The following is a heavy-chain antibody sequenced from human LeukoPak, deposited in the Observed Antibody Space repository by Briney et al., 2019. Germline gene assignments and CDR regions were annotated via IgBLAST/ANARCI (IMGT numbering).Heavy chain of an antibody. CDR3: AELGITMIGGV. D-gene: IGHD3-10*02. CDR1: GFTFSTYG. J-gene: IGHJ6*04. CDR2: ISSNGNT. Sequence: GGSLRLSCAASGFTFSTYGMYWVRQAPGKGLEYVSSISSNGNTYYANSVKGRFTISRDNPKNTLYLQMNSLRAEDTAVYYCAELGITMIGGVWGKGTTVTISS. V-gene: IGHV3-64*01.